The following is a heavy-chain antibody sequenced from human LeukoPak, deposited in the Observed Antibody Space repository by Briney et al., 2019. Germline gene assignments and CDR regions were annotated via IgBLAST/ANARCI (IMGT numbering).Heavy chain of an antibody. J-gene: IGHJ6*03. CDR1: GFTFSSYG. V-gene: IGHV3-30*02. CDR3: AKGWVPVGYYYYMDV. Sequence: GGSLRLSCAASGFTFSSYGMHWVRQAPGKGLEWVAFIRYDGSNKYYADSVKGRFTISRDNSKNTLYLQMNSLRAEDTAVYYCAKGWVPVGYYYYMDVWGKGTTVTVSS. D-gene: IGHD1-26*01. CDR2: IRYDGSNK.